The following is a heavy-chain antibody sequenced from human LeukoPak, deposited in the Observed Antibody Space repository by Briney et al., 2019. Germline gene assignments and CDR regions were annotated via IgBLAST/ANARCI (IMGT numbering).Heavy chain of an antibody. Sequence: KSSETLSLTCSVSGDSISSYYWSWTRQPPGKGLGWIGYISTTGRTNYNPSLKSRVTISVDTSKNQFSLKLSSVTAADTAVYYCARASITYYYYYYMGVWGKGTTVTVSS. J-gene: IGHJ6*03. CDR3: ARASITYYYYYYMGV. V-gene: IGHV4-59*01. CDR2: ISTTGRT. D-gene: IGHD1-14*01. CDR1: GDSISSYY.